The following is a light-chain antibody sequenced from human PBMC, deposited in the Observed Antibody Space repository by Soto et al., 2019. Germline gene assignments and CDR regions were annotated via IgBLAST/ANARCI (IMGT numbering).Light chain of an antibody. V-gene: IGLV2-14*03. CDR2: DVS. CDR1: SSDVGGYNY. CDR3: SSYTSSSTPKV. J-gene: IGLJ2*01. Sequence: QSALTQPASVSGSPGQSITISCTGTSSDVGGYNYVSWYQQHPGKAPKLMIYDVSIRPSGVSNRFSGSKSGNTASLTISGLQAEDEAEYYCSSYTSSSTPKVFGGGTKLTVL.